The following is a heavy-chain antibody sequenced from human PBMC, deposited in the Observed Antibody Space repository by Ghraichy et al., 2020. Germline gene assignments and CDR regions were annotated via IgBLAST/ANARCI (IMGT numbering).Heavy chain of an antibody. J-gene: IGHJ6*02. D-gene: IGHD3-10*01. CDR3: ARNRLSGSAGLTYYYYGVDV. CDR2: TRYDGSNK. Sequence: GGSLRLSCAASGFGFSSYGMHWVRKAPGKGLAWVAFTRYDGSNKYYGDFVKGRFTISRDNSRNTVYLQINSLRTEDTGLYYCARNRLSGSAGLTYYYYGVDVWGQGTTVTVSS. V-gene: IGHV3-30*02. CDR1: GFGFSSYG.